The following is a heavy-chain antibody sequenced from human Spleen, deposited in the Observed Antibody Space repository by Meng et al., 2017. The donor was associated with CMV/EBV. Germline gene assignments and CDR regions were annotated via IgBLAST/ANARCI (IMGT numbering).Heavy chain of an antibody. CDR1: GFTFSSYA. Sequence: GESLKISCAASGFTFSSYAMHWVRQAPGKGLEWVTFIQYDGSNKYYADSVKGRFTISRDNSKNTLYLQMNSLRAEDTAVYYCARGYSSSVDDAFDIWGQGTMVTVSS. CDR2: IQYDGSNK. J-gene: IGHJ3*02. CDR3: ARGYSSSVDDAFDI. V-gene: IGHV3-30*02. D-gene: IGHD6-13*01.